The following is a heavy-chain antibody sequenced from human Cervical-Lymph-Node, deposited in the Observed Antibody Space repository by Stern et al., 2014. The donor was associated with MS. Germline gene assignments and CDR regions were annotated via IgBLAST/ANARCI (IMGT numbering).Heavy chain of an antibody. D-gene: IGHD3-10*01. CDR2: IIRPVGTA. Sequence: VQLVESGADVKKPGSSVRVSCKASGDISWLRQAPGQGLAWMGGIIRPVGTAHYTQKFQGRLTITADKSTNTTYRELSSLRSDDTAVYYCATGAGDNWFDPWGQGTLVSVSS. J-gene: IGHJ5*02. V-gene: IGHV1-69*06. CDR1: GD. CDR3: ATGAGDNWFDP.